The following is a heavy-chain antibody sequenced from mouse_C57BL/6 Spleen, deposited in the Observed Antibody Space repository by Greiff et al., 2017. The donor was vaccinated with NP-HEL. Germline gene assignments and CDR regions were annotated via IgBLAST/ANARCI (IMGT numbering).Heavy chain of an antibody. CDR3: ASGEAYAMDY. V-gene: IGHV1-61*01. CDR1: GYTFTSYW. Sequence: QVQLQQPGAELVRPGSSVKLSCKASGYTFTSYWMDWVKQRPGQGLEWIGNIYPSDSETHYNQKFKDKATLTVDKSSSSAYMQLSSLTSEDSAVYYCASGEAYAMDYWGQGTSVTVSS. J-gene: IGHJ4*01. CDR2: IYPSDSET.